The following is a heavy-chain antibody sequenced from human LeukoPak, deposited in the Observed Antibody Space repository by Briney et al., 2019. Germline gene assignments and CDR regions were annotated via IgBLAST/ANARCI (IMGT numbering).Heavy chain of an antibody. CDR1: GFTFDDYA. V-gene: IGHV3-9*03. Sequence: GGSLRLSCAASGFTFDDYAMHWVRQATGKGREWVSCISWNSGIIGYADSVKARFTISRDNAKNSLYLQMNSLRAEDMALYYCAKDVSLGYCSGGSCSAHFDYWGQGTLVTVSS. J-gene: IGHJ4*02. CDR2: ISWNSGII. D-gene: IGHD2-15*01. CDR3: AKDVSLGYCSGGSCSAHFDY.